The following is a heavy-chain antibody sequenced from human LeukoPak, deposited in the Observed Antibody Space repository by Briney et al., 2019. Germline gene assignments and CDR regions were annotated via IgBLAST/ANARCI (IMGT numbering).Heavy chain of an antibody. J-gene: IGHJ3*02. CDR1: GGSISSYY. CDR2: IYYSGST. Sequence: SETLSLTCTVSGGSISSYYWSWIRQPPGKGLEWIGYIYYSGSTNYNPSLKSRVTISVDTSKNQFSLKLSSVTAADTAVYYCARSAKLRGAFDIWGQGTMVTVSS. D-gene: IGHD4-17*01. V-gene: IGHV4-59*08. CDR3: ARSAKLRGAFDI.